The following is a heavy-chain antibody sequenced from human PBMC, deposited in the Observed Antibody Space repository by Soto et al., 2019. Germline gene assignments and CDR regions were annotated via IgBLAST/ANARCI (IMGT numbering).Heavy chain of an antibody. D-gene: IGHD3-10*01. J-gene: IGHJ4*02. CDR1: GFTFSNYG. CDR3: AKFRGFDYGPLDY. Sequence: EVQLVESGGGLVQPGGSLRLSCAASGFTFSNYGMNWVRQAPGKGLEWDSYIGSSSNIIYYADSVKGRFTISRDNAKNSLYLQMNSLRDEDTSVYYCAKFRGFDYGPLDYWGQGTLVTVSS. CDR2: IGSSSNII. V-gene: IGHV3-48*02.